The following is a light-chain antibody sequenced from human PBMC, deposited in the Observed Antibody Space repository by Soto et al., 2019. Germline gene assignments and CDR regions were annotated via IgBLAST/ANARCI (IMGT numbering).Light chain of an antibody. J-gene: IGLJ1*01. CDR3: SSYTSSRAYV. Sequence: QSVLTQPASVSGSPGQSITISWTGTSSDVGGYNYVSWYQQQSGKAPKLMIHEVSNRPSGVSNRSSGSKSGNTASLTISGLQAEDEADYYCSSYTSSRAYVFGIGTKVTVL. CDR1: SSDVGGYNY. CDR2: EVS. V-gene: IGLV2-14*01.